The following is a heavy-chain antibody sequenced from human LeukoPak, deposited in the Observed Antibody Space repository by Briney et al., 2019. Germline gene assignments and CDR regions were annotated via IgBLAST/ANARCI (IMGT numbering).Heavy chain of an antibody. CDR3: ARGDYYGSPKVVAA. CDR1: GYTFTDYY. Sequence: ASVKVSCKASGYTFTDYYINWVRQAPGQGLEWMGWINPNSGDTNYAQKFQDRVTMTRDTSISTAYIVLNLLRSDDTAVYYCARGDYYGSPKVVAAWGQGTLVTVSS. D-gene: IGHD3-10*01. V-gene: IGHV1-2*02. J-gene: IGHJ5*02. CDR2: INPNSGDT.